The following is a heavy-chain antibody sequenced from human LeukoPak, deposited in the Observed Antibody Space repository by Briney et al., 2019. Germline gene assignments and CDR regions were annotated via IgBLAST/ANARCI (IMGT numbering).Heavy chain of an antibody. D-gene: IGHD3-10*01. CDR1: GYTFTGYY. V-gene: IGHV1-2*02. J-gene: IGHJ4*02. CDR3: ARHKMVRGVTLVRGSLRIDY. Sequence: ASVKVSCKASGYTFTGYYMHWVRQAPGQGLEWMGWINPNSGGTNYAQKFQGRVTMTRDTSISTAYMELSRLRSDDTAVYYCARHKMVRGVTLVRGSLRIDYWGQGTLVTVSS. CDR2: INPNSGGT.